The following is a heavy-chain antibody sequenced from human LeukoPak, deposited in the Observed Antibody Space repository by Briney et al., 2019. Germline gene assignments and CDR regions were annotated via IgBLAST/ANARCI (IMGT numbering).Heavy chain of an antibody. V-gene: IGHV3-33*01. D-gene: IGHD2-15*01. CDR1: GFTFSNYG. J-gene: IGHJ4*02. CDR3: ARDSQAYGSGVTIDY. CDR2: IWYDGNNK. Sequence: GGSLRLSCAASGFTFSNYGMHWVRQAPGKGLEWMTTIWYDGNNKYYADSVKGRFSISRDNSKNTLYLQMNSLRVEDTAVYYCARDSQAYGSGVTIDYWGQGTLVTVSS.